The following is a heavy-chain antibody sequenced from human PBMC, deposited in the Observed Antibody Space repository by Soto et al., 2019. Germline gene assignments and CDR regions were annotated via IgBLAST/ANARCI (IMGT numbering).Heavy chain of an antibody. CDR2: ISAYNGNT. V-gene: IGHV1-18*01. J-gene: IGHJ4*02. CDR3: ARAPPRDYYDSSGYYMPFDY. Sequence: QVQLVQSGAEVKKPGASVKVSCKASGYTFTSYGISWVRQAPGQGLEWMGWISAYNGNTNYAQKLQGRVTMTTDTSTSTDYMELRSLRSDDTAVYYCARAPPRDYYDSSGYYMPFDYWGQGTLVTVSS. CDR1: GYTFTSYG. D-gene: IGHD3-22*01.